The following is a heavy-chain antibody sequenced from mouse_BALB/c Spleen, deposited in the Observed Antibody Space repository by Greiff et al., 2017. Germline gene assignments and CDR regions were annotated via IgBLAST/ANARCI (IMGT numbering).Heavy chain of an antibody. D-gene: IGHD3-1*01. CDR2: IYPGDGDT. Sequence: QVQLQQSGAELARPGASVKLSCKASGYTFTSYWMQWVKQRPGQGLEWIGAIYPGDGDTRYTQKFKGKATLTADKSSSTAYMQLSSLASEDSAVYYCARSGPMDYWGQGTSVTVSS. CDR3: ARSGPMDY. CDR1: GYTFTSYW. V-gene: IGHV1-87*01. J-gene: IGHJ4*01.